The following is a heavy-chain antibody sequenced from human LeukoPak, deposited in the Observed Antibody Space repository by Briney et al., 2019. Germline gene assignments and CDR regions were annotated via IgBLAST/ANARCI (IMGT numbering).Heavy chain of an antibody. D-gene: IGHD3-3*01. CDR1: GYTFTSYD. J-gene: IGHJ6*02. CDR2: MNPNSGNT. Sequence: ASVKVSCKASGYTFTSYDINWVRQAPGQGLEWMGWMNPNSGNTGYAQKFQGRVTMTRNTSISTAYMELSSLRSEDTAVYYCARGWQMYDFWSGYGHYYYYYGMDVWGQGTTVTVSS. CDR3: ARGWQMYDFWSGYGHYYYYYGMDV. V-gene: IGHV1-8*01.